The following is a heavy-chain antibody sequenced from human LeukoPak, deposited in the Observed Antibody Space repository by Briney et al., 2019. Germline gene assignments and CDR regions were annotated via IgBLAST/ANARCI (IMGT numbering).Heavy chain of an antibody. V-gene: IGHV3-53*05. CDR1: GFTFSGNY. Sequence: GGSLRLSCAASGFTFSGNYMSWVRQAPGKGLEWVSLIYSGGSTYYADSVTGRFTISRDNSKNTLYLQMNSLRAEDTAVYYCARDKGMATIRWFDHWGQGTLVTVSS. J-gene: IGHJ5*02. CDR3: ARDKGMATIRWFDH. CDR2: IYSGGST. D-gene: IGHD5-24*01.